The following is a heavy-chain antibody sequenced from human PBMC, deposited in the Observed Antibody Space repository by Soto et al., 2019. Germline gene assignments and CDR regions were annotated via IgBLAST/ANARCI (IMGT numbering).Heavy chain of an antibody. CDR2: VIPIFGTA. D-gene: IGHD3-3*01. J-gene: IGHJ6*02. CDR3: ERALDEVTIFGVVPIHPLEGRYYYGMDV. V-gene: IGHV1-69*13. Sequence: ASVKVSCKASGGTFSSYAISWLRQAPGQGLEWMGGVIPIFGTANYAQKVQGRVTITADESTSTAYMELSSLRSEDTAVYYCERALDEVTIFGVVPIHPLEGRYYYGMDVWGQGTTVTVSS. CDR1: GGTFSSYA.